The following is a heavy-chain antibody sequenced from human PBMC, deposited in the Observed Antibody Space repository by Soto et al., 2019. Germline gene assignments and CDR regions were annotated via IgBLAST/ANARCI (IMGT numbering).Heavy chain of an antibody. CDR1: GYTFTGYY. Sequence: ASVKVSCKASGYTFTGYYMHWVRQAPGQGLEWMGWINPNSGGTNYAQKFQGWVTMTRDTSISTAYMELSRLRSDDTAVYYCARGPVATILGPPYLDVWGQGTTVTVSS. V-gene: IGHV1-2*04. D-gene: IGHD5-12*01. CDR2: INPNSGGT. J-gene: IGHJ6*02. CDR3: ARGPVATILGPPYLDV.